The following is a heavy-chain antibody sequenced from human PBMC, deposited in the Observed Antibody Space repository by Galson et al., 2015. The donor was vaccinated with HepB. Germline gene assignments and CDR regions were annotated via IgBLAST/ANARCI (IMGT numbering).Heavy chain of an antibody. CDR2: IIPIFGTA. Sequence: SVKVSCKASGGTFSSYAISWVRQAPGQGLEWMGGIIPIFGTANYAQKFQGRVTITADESTSTAYMELSSLRSEDTAVYYCASSAYGDLGRYYYGMDVWGQGTTVTVSS. J-gene: IGHJ6*02. CDR3: ASSAYGDLGRYYYGMDV. D-gene: IGHD4-17*01. V-gene: IGHV1-69*13. CDR1: GGTFSSYA.